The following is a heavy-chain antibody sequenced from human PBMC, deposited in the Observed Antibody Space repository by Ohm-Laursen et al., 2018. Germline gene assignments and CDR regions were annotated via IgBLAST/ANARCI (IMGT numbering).Heavy chain of an antibody. CDR3: ASPEAYYYGSGSFPYGMDV. J-gene: IGHJ6*02. CDR1: GYTFTSYG. CDR2: ISAYNGNT. D-gene: IGHD3-10*01. V-gene: IGHV1-18*01. Sequence: ASVKVSCKASGYTFTSYGISWVRQAPGQGLEWMGWISAYNGNTNYAQKLQGRVTMTTDTSTSTAYMELSSLRSEDTAVYYCASPEAYYYGSGSFPYGMDVWGQGTTVTVSS.